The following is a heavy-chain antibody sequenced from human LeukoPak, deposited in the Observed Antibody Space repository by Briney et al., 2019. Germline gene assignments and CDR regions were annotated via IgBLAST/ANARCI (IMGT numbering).Heavy chain of an antibody. CDR1: GYTFTSYG. D-gene: IGHD3-10*01. J-gene: IGHJ4*02. CDR3: ARYGYYGSGSYYPFNFDY. CDR2: ISTYNGNT. Sequence: ASVKVSCKASGYTFTSYGISWVRQAPGQGLEWMGWISTYNGNTNYAQKLQGRVTMTTDTSTSTDYMELRSLRSDDMAVYYCARYGYYGSGSYYPFNFDYWGQGTLVTVSS. V-gene: IGHV1-18*03.